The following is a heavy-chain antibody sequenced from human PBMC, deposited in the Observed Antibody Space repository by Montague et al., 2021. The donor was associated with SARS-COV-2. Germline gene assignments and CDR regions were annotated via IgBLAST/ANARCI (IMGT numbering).Heavy chain of an antibody. V-gene: IGHV4-61*01. CDR1: DGSVISTYPH. D-gene: IGHD6-13*01. Sequence: SETLSLTCTVSDGSVISTYPHWHWVRQSPGRGLEWIGGYLFHIDTADYNASLRSRVTISVDTSKSQFSLKLSSVTAADTAVYYCARGAGYSSSWYLAFEIWGQGTMVTVSS. CDR3: ARGAGYSSSWYLAFEI. J-gene: IGHJ3*02. CDR2: LFHIDTA.